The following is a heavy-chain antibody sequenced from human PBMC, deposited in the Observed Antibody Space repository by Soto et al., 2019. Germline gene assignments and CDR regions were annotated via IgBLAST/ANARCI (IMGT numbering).Heavy chain of an antibody. CDR1: GFTFSSYA. J-gene: IGHJ6*02. CDR2: ISGSGGST. CDR3: AKASGSSWYYYYGMDV. V-gene: IGHV3-23*01. Sequence: PGGSLRLSCAASGFTFSSYAMSWVRQAPGKGLEWVSAISGSGGSTYYADSVKGRFTISRDNSKNTLYLQMNSLRAEDTAVYYCAKASGSSWYYYYGMDVWGQGTTVTVSS. D-gene: IGHD6-13*01.